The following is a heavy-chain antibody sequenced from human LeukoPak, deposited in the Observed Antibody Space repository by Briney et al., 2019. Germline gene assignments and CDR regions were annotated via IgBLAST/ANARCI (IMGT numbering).Heavy chain of an antibody. V-gene: IGHV4-38-2*02. D-gene: IGHD2-15*01. CDR1: GYSISSGYY. CDR2: INHSGST. J-gene: IGHJ6*03. CDR3: ARGSCSGGRCYSGHYYFSMDV. Sequence: SGTLSLTCTVSGYSISSGYYWSWIRQPPGKGLEWIGEINHSGSTNYNPSLESRVTISLDTSKNQFSLKLSSVTAADTAVYYCARGSCSGGRCYSGHYYFSMDVWGKGTTVTVS.